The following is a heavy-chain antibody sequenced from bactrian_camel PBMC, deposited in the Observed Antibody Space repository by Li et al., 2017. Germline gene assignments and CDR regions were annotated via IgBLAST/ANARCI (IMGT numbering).Heavy chain of an antibody. Sequence: HVQLVESGGGSVQAGGSLRLSCAASGYTYMSYRINCRMSWFRQAPGKEREGVAVIDRDGSTSYTDSVKGRFTIARDNAANTLFLHMTRLKPEDTAMYHCAQGKFGGGATEWTMPPPRSQGTQVTVS. J-gene: IGHJ4*01. D-gene: IGHD4*01. CDR1: GYTYMSYR. CDR2: IDRDGST. V-gene: IGHV3S26*01.